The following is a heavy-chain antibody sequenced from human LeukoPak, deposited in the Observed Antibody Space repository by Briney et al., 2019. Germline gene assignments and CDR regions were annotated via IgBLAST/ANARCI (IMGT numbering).Heavy chain of an antibody. V-gene: IGHV3-74*01. CDR2: ISTDGYTT. J-gene: IGHJ3*02. Sequence: PGGSLRLSCAASGLAFSAYKMHWVRQAPRKGLVWVSRISTDGYTTDYADFVQGRFTASRDNTKNTWSLEMNSLRAEDTAVYYCGTAIPEYDAFDIWGQGTMVTVSS. CDR1: GLAFSAYK. CDR3: GTAIPEYDAFDI. D-gene: IGHD5-18*01.